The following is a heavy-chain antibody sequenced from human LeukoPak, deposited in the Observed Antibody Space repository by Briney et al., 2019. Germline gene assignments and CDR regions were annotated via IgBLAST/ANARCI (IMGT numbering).Heavy chain of an antibody. CDR2: ISAHNGDK. Sequence: ASVKVSCKASGYTFTSYGIGWVRQAPGQGLEWMGWISAHNGDKEYAQKFQDRVTMTTDASTTTAYMELRSLEYDDTAVYYCARRIAAAGMTFDYWGQGTLVTVSS. CDR3: ARRIAAAGMTFDY. J-gene: IGHJ4*02. V-gene: IGHV1-18*01. D-gene: IGHD6-13*01. CDR1: GYTFTSYG.